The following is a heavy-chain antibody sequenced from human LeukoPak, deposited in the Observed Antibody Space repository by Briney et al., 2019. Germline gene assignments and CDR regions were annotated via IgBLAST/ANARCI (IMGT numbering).Heavy chain of an antibody. CDR1: GFTFSSYA. J-gene: IGHJ4*02. D-gene: IGHD3-22*01. CDR3: AKVLNYYDSSGYYYFDY. V-gene: IGHV3-23*01. Sequence: QSGGSLRLSCAASGFTFSSYAMSWVRQAPGKGLEWVSAISGSGGSTYYADSVKGRFTISRDNSKNTLYLQMNSLRAEDTAVYYCAKVLNYYDSSGYYYFDYWGQGTLVTVSS. CDR2: ISGSGGST.